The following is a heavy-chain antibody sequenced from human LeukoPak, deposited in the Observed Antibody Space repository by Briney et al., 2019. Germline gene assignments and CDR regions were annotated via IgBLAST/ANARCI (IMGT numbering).Heavy chain of an antibody. CDR2: INPSGGST. CDR1: GYTFTSYY. D-gene: IGHD3-10*01. CDR3: AREGRGYPLDY. Sequence: ASVKVSCKAYGYTFTSYYMHWVRQAPGQGLEWMGIINPSGGSTSYAQKFQGRVTMTRDTSTSTVYMELSSLRSEDTAVYYCAREGRGYPLDYWGQGTLVTVSS. J-gene: IGHJ4*02. V-gene: IGHV1-46*01.